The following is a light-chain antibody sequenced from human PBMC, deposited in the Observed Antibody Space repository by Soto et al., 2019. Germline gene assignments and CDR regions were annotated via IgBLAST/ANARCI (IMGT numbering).Light chain of an antibody. CDR3: QQRSNWPPIT. V-gene: IGKV3-11*01. Sequence: EIVLTQSPDTLSLSPGERATLSCMPSESVRSYLAWYQQKAGQAPRLLIYEASNRATGIPARFSGSGSGTDFTLTISSLEPEDFALYYCQQRSNWPPITFGQGTKVDIK. J-gene: IGKJ1*01. CDR2: EAS. CDR1: ESVRSY.